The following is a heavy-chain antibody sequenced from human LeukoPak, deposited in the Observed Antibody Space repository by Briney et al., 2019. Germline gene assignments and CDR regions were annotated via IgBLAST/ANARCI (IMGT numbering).Heavy chain of an antibody. CDR1: GGSISSSSYY. J-gene: IGHJ4*02. D-gene: IGHD6-13*01. CDR2: IYYSGST. V-gene: IGHV4-39*07. CDR3: ASLNSSNWSFDY. Sequence: SETLSLTCTVSGGSISSSSYYWGWIRQPPGKGLEWIGSIYYSGSTYYNPSLKSRVTISVDTSKNQFSLKLSSVTAADTAVYYCASLNSSNWSFDYWGQGTLVTVSS.